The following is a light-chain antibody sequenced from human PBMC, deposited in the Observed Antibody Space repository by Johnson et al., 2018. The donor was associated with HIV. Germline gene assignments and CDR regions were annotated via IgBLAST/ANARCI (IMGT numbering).Light chain of an antibody. CDR2: ENN. V-gene: IGLV1-51*02. J-gene: IGLJ1*01. CDR1: TSNIESNY. Sequence: QPVLTQPPSVSAAPGQKVTISCSGNTSNIESNYVSWYQHLPGTAPKLLIYENNKRPSGIPDRFSGSKSGTSATLGITGLQTGDEADYYCGTWDSSLSPHYVFGTGTKVTVL. CDR3: GTWDSSLSPHYV.